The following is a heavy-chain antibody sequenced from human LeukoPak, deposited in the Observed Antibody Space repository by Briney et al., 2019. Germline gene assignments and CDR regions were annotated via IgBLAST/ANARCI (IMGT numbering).Heavy chain of an antibody. CDR3: ARDTDSGYGVFDY. V-gene: IGHV1-18*01. Sequence: ASEKVSCKASGYTFTSYGSSWVRQAPGQGLEWSGWISAYNGNTNYAQKLQGRVTMTTDTSTSTADMEPRSLRSDDTAVHYCARDTDSGYGVFDYWGLGNLVTVSS. J-gene: IGHJ4*02. D-gene: IGHD5-12*01. CDR1: GYTFTSYG. CDR2: ISAYNGNT.